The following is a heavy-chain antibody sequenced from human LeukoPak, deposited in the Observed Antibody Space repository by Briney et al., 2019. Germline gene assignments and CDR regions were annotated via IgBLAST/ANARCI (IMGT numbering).Heavy chain of an antibody. Sequence: GGSLRLSSAASGFTFSSYEMDWVRRAPGKGLEWVSYIGSSGGSRYYADSVKGRFTSSRDNAKNSLYLQMNSLRVEDTAVYYCAREDGDAFDIWGHGTMVTVSS. CDR3: AREDGDAFDI. J-gene: IGHJ3*02. D-gene: IGHD5-24*01. CDR2: IGSSGGSR. CDR1: GFTFSSYE. V-gene: IGHV3-48*03.